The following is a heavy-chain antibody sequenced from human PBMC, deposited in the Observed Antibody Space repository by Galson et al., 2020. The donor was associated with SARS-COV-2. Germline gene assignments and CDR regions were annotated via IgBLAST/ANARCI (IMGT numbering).Heavy chain of an antibody. J-gene: IGHJ6*02. V-gene: IGHV4-59*01. CDR2: IYYSGRT. CDR3: ARDSDYGDYQLENFHHYYYGMDV. D-gene: IGHD4-17*01. CDR1: GGSISSYY. Sequence: ASETLSLTCTVSGGSISSYYWSWIRQPPGKGLEWIGYIYYSGRTNYNPSLKNRVTISVDTSKNQFSLKLSSVTAADTAVYYCARDSDYGDYQLENFHHYYYGMDVWGQGTTVTVSS.